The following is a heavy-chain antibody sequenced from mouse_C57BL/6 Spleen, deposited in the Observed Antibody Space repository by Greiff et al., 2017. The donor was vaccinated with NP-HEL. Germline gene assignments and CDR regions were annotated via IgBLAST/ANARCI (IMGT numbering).Heavy chain of an antibody. D-gene: IGHD3-3*01. Sequence: QVHVKQPGAELVKPGASVKMSCKASGYTFTSYWITWVKQRPGQGLEWIGDIYPGSGSTNYNEKFKSKATLTVDTSSSTAYMQLSSLTSEDSAVYYCARGGGTDDYWGQGTTLTVSS. CDR2: IYPGSGST. CDR3: ARGGGTDDY. CDR1: GYTFTSYW. J-gene: IGHJ2*01. V-gene: IGHV1-55*01.